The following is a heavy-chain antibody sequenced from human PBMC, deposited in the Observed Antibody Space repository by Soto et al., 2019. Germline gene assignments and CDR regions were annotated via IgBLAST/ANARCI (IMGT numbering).Heavy chain of an antibody. Sequence: PSETLSLTCTVSGGSISSGDYYWSWIRQPPGKGLEWIGYIYYSGSTYYNPSLKSRVTISVDTSKNQFSLKLSSVTAADTAVYYCARAPLGVEWSTYYYYGMDVWGQGTTVTVSS. D-gene: IGHD3-3*01. CDR2: IYYSGST. V-gene: IGHV4-30-4*01. CDR3: ARAPLGVEWSTYYYYGMDV. J-gene: IGHJ6*02. CDR1: GGSISSGDYY.